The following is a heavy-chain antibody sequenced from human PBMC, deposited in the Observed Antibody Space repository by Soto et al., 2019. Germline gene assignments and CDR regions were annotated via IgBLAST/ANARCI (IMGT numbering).Heavy chain of an antibody. Sequence: ESGPTLVNPTQTLTLTCIFSGFSLSTSGVGVGWIRQPPGKTLEWLALIYWNDNQRYSPSLKGRLTITKDTSKNQVVLTMTNMDPVDTATYYCAHSLNWLRLPGYWGQGTLVTVSS. CDR3: AHSLNWLRLPGY. V-gene: IGHV2-5*01. CDR1: GFSLSTSGVG. D-gene: IGHD5-12*01. J-gene: IGHJ4*01. CDR2: IYWNDNQ.